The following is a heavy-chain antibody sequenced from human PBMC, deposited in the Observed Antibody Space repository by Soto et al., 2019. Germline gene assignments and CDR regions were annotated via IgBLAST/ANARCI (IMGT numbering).Heavy chain of an antibody. V-gene: IGHV3-33*06. J-gene: IGHJ4*02. CDR1: GFAFSYHG. Sequence: QVQLVESGGGVVQPGTSLRLSCAASGFAFSYHGIHWVRQAPGKGLEWVAVTWSGGRGEYYADSVRGRFTISRDNSKTTVYMQMKSLRGEDTAVYYCAKDDDTSSHYSLLDFRGQGTLVTVSS. CDR3: AKDDDTSSHYSLLDF. D-gene: IGHD3-22*01. CDR2: TWSGGRGE.